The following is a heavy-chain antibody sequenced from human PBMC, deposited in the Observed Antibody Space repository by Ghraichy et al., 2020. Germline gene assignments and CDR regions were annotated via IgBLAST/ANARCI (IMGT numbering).Heavy chain of an antibody. D-gene: IGHD2-15*01. V-gene: IGHV3-30*18. J-gene: IGHJ4*02. CDR3: AKGRGDCSGGSCYPSRLF. CDR1: GFTFSTYA. CDR2: ISSAGRNK. Sequence: GESLNISCAASGFTFSTYAMNWVRQAPGEGLEGVATISSAGRNKYYAESVKGRFTISRDNSKNTLYLQMNSLRVDDTAVYFCAKGRGDCSGGSCYPSRLFWGQGTLFTVSS.